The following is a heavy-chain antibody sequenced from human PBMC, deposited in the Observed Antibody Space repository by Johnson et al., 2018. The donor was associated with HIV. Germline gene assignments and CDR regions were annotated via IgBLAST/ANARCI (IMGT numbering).Heavy chain of an antibody. D-gene: IGHD2-21*02. J-gene: IGHJ3*02. Sequence: QVQLVESGGGVVQPGGSLRLSCAASGFTFSSYGMHWVRQAPGKGLEWVAFIRYDGSNKYYADSVKGRFTISRENSKNTLYLQMNSLRAEDTAVYYCARDRHCGGDCYTDDAFDIWGQGTMVTVSS. CDR3: ARDRHCGGDCYTDDAFDI. CDR1: GFTFSSYG. V-gene: IGHV3-30*02. CDR2: IRYDGSNK.